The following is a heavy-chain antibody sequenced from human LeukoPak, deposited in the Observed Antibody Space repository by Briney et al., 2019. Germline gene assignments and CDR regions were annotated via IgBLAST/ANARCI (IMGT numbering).Heavy chain of an antibody. J-gene: IGHJ4*02. CDR3: ASSGDKKALFDY. CDR1: GGSISSSSYY. CDR2: IYYSGST. Sequence: SETLSLTCTVSGGSISSSSYYWGWIRQPPGRGLEWIGSIYYSGSTYYNPSLKSRVTISVDTSKNQFSLKLSSVTAADTAVYYCASSGDKKALFDYWGQGTLVTVSS. V-gene: IGHV4-39*01. D-gene: IGHD7-27*01.